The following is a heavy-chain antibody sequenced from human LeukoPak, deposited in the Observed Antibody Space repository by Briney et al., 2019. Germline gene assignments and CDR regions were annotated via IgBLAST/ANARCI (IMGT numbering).Heavy chain of an antibody. Sequence: GRSLRLSCAASGFTFSSYGMHWVRQAPGKGLEWVAVISYDGSNKYYADSVKGRFTISRDNSKNTLYLQMNSLRAEDTAVYYCARDRAAAGMYYYYGMDVWGKGTTVTVSS. CDR3: ARDRAAAGMYYYYGMDV. CDR1: GFTFSSYG. CDR2: ISYDGSNK. D-gene: IGHD6-13*01. J-gene: IGHJ6*04. V-gene: IGHV3-30*03.